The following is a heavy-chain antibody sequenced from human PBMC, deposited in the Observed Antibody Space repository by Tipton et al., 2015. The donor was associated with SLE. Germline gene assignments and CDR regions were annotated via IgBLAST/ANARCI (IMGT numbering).Heavy chain of an antibody. CDR2: IHTSGNI. Sequence: TLSLTCTVSGDSIVSYYWSWIRQPAGKGLEWIGRIHTSGNINYNPSLKSRVTMSLDTSKNQFSLRLSSVTAADTAVYYCARGDVDWGQGTLVTVSS. J-gene: IGHJ4*02. CDR3: ARGDVD. D-gene: IGHD5-24*01. CDR1: GDSIVSYY. V-gene: IGHV4-4*07.